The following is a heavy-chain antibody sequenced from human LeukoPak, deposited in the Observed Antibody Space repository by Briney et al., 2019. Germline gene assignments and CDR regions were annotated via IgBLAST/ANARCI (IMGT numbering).Heavy chain of an antibody. CDR1: GGSFSGYC. CDR2: INHSGST. D-gene: IGHD6-13*01. Sequence: SETLSLTCAVYGGSFSGYCWSWIRQPPGKGLEWIGEINHSGSTNYNPSLKSRVTISVDTSKNQFSLKLSSVTAADTAVYYCASGYSSSWYVPDYYYYYGMDVWGQGTTVTVSS. J-gene: IGHJ6*02. V-gene: IGHV4-34*01. CDR3: ASGYSSSWYVPDYYYYYGMDV.